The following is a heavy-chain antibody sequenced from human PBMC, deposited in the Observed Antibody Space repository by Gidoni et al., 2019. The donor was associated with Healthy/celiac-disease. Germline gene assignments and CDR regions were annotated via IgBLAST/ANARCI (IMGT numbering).Heavy chain of an antibody. CDR1: GFTFSRYG. J-gene: IGHJ4*02. CDR3: ARDFLD. CDR2: IWYDGSNK. Sequence: QELLVEAGGGDFQPGRCLIRHCAESGFTFSRYGMDWVSQAPGKGLGWVAVIWYDGSNKYYADSVKGRFTISRDNSKNTLYLQMNSLRAEDTAVYYCARDFLDWGQGTLVTVSS. V-gene: IGHV3-33*01.